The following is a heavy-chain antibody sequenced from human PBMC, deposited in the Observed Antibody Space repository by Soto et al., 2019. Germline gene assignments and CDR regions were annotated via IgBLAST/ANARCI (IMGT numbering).Heavy chain of an antibody. J-gene: IGHJ6*02. CDR2: IDPDSGAT. CDR3: ARDRSALVKGLYYYGLDV. D-gene: IGHD5-18*01. CDR1: GYTFADYY. Sequence: QLVQSGAEVKSPGASVKVTCQASGYTFADYYLHWVRQAPGQGLEWVGWIDPDSGATKYAQKFHGRVTMTRDTSIRTADMELSRLTSDDTVMYYCARDRSALVKGLYYYGLDVWGLGTTVTVSS. V-gene: IGHV1-2*02.